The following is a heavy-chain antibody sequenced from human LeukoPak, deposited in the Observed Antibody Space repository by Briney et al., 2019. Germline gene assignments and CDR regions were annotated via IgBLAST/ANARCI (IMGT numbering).Heavy chain of an antibody. J-gene: IGHJ4*02. D-gene: IGHD6-13*01. CDR3: APGAGYSSSWYSY. Sequence: PSETLSLTCTVSGGSISSYYWSWIRQPPGKGLEWIGYIYYSGSTNYNPSLKSRVTISVDTSKNQFSLKLSSVTAADTAVYYCAPGAGYSSSWYSYWGQGTLVTVSS. V-gene: IGHV4-59*01. CDR1: GGSISSYY. CDR2: IYYSGST.